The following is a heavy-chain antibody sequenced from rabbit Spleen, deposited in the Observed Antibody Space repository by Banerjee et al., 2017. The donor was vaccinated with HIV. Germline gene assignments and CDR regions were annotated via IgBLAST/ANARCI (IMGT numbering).Heavy chain of an antibody. V-gene: IGHV1S45*01. D-gene: IGHD2-1*01. Sequence: QEQLVESGGGLVQPEGSLTLTCTASGFSFSSGYDMCWVRQAPGKGLEWIACIYTGDASTYYASWAKGRFTISKTSSTTVDLKMTSLTAADTATYLCARMTDDYVGHNDYLSYFSLWGPGHPGHRL. J-gene: IGHJ4*01. CDR2: IYTGDAST. CDR1: GFSFSSGYD. CDR3: ARMTDDYVGHNDYLSYFSL.